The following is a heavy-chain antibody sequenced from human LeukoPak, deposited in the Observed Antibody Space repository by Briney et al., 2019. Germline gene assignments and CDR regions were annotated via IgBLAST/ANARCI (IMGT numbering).Heavy chain of an antibody. Sequence: PSETLSLTCTVSGGSISSSSYYWGWIRQAPGKGLEWVSAISGSGGGTYYADSVKGRFTISRDNSKNTLYLQMNSLRAEDTAVYYCAKKGYCSSTSCPKGYYFDYWGQGTLVTVSS. CDR3: AKKGYCSSTSCPKGYYFDY. D-gene: IGHD2-2*01. CDR1: GGSISSSSYY. CDR2: ISGSGGGT. V-gene: IGHV3-23*01. J-gene: IGHJ4*02.